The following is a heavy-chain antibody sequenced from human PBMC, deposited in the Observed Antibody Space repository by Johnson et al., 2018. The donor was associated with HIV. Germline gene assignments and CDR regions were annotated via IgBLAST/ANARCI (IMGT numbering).Heavy chain of an antibody. D-gene: IGHD3-22*01. CDR2: IRYDATTK. J-gene: IGHJ3*01. CDR3: AKSDSAYDAFDL. Sequence: QVQLVESGGGVVQPGGSLRLSCAASGFTVSNYGMHWVRQAPGKGLEWVTFIRYDATTKYYADSVQGRFSISRDNSKNTLYLQMNSLRAEDTAVYYCAKSDSAYDAFDLWGQGTLVTVSS. V-gene: IGHV3-30*02. CDR1: GFTVSNYG.